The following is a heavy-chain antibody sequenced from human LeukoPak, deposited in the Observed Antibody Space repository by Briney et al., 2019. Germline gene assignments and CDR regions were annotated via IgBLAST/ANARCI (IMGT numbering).Heavy chain of an antibody. J-gene: IGHJ6*03. CDR1: GFTVSSNY. V-gene: IGHV3-53*01. CDR2: IYSGGST. D-gene: IGHD6-13*01. CDR3: ARDSRYGSPTKLYYYYYMDV. Sequence: PGGSLRLSCAASGFTVSSNYMSWVRQAPGKGLEWVSVIYSGGSTYYADSVKGRFTISRDNSKNTLYLQMNSLRAEDTAVYYCARDSRYGSPTKLYYYYYMDVWGKGTTVTVSS.